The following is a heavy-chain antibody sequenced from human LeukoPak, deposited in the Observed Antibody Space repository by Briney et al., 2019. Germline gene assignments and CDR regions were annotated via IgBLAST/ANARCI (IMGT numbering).Heavy chain of an antibody. J-gene: IGHJ3*02. CDR3: VKERGPFDAFDI. Sequence: PGRSLRLSCAATGFTFSTYGMHWVRQAPGKGLEWVAVIWSDGNNKFYADSVKGRFTFSRDNSRNTLSLQMNSLRAEDTAVYYCVKERGPFDAFDIWGRGTMVTVSS. CDR2: IWSDGNNK. V-gene: IGHV3-33*06. CDR1: GFTFSTYG.